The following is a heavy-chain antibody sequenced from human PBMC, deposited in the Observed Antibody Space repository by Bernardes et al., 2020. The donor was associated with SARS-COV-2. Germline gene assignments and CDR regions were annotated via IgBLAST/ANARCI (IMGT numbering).Heavy chain of an antibody. CDR1: GSSISSSSYY. V-gene: IGHV4-39*07. CDR2: IYRSGST. Sequence: SETLSLTCAVSGSSISSSSYYWGWIRQTPGKGLEWIGTIYRSGSTYYNPSLKGRVTISVDTSKNQFSLSLNSVTAADTAVYYCAREWYCSSTTCLYYFEYWGQGTLVTVSS. CDR3: AREWYCSSTTCLYYFEY. J-gene: IGHJ4*02. D-gene: IGHD2-2*01.